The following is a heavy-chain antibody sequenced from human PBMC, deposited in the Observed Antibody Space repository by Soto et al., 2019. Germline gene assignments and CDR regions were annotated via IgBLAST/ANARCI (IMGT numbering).Heavy chain of an antibody. CDR2: VSGNGQGI. D-gene: IGHD3-10*01. Sequence: EVQLLESGGGLEQPGGSLRLSCAASGFTFSSYAMSWVRQAPGKGLEWVSAVSGNGQGIYYADSVRGRFTISRDNSKNTVFLHMDSLRAEDTAVYYCAKDRDYPRDYFHYWGQGTLVTVSS. V-gene: IGHV3-23*01. J-gene: IGHJ4*02. CDR1: GFTFSSYA. CDR3: AKDRDYPRDYFHY.